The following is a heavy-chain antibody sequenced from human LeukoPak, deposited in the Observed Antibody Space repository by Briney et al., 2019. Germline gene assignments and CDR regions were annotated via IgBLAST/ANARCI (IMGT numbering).Heavy chain of an antibody. J-gene: IGHJ5*02. CDR3: AKDSPITMVRGVDP. Sequence: GGSLRLSCAASEFTFSSYGMHWVRQAPGKGLEWVAFIRYDGSNKYYADSVKGRFTISRDNSKNTLYLQMNSLRAEDTAVYYCAKDSPITMVRGVDPWGQGTLVTVSS. V-gene: IGHV3-30*02. D-gene: IGHD3-10*01. CDR2: IRYDGSNK. CDR1: EFTFSSYG.